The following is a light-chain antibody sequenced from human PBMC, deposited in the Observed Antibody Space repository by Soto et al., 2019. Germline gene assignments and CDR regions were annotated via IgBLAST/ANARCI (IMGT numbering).Light chain of an antibody. Sequence: EIVLTQSPGTLSFSPGERATLSCRASQSVSSSYLAWYQQKPGQAPRLLIYGASSRATGIPDRFSGSGSGTDFTLTISRLEPEDFAVHYCQQYGSSPKTFGQGTKVDIK. CDR1: QSVSSSY. CDR2: GAS. J-gene: IGKJ1*01. V-gene: IGKV3-20*01. CDR3: QQYGSSPKT.